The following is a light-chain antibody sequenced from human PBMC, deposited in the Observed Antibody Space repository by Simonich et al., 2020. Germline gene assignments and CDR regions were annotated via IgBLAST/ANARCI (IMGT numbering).Light chain of an antibody. CDR2: DVS. J-gene: IGLJ3*02. Sequence: QSALTQPPSASGSPGQSITISCTGTSMDVGCYKYVSWYHQHTGKATKLRIYDVSKQHSGCSNRFSGSKSGNTASLTLSGLQAEDEADYYCSSYTSSSTWVFGGGTKLTVL. CDR1: SMDVGCYKY. V-gene: IGLV2-14*01. CDR3: SSYTSSSTWV.